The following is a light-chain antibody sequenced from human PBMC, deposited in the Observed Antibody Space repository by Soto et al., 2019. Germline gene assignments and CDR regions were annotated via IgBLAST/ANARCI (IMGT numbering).Light chain of an antibody. CDR3: QQYDDLPLT. J-gene: IGKJ4*01. CDR2: DAS. Sequence: DMQMTQSPSSLSASVGARVTITFQASQDISNYLNWYQQKPGKAPKLLIYDASNLETGVPSRFTGSGSGTDFTFTISSLQPEDTATYYCQQYDDLPLTFGGGTKVDIK. V-gene: IGKV1-33*01. CDR1: QDISNY.